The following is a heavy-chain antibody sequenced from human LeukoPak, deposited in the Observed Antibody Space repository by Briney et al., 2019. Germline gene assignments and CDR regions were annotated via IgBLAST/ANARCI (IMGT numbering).Heavy chain of an antibody. D-gene: IGHD3-10*01. CDR1: GLTFSNYD. V-gene: IGHV3-23*01. J-gene: IGHJ5*02. CDR3: AKRYSDGGFDP. Sequence: PGGSLRLSCAASGLTFSNYDMNWVRQAPGKGLEWVSSISGETNNTYYSDSVKGRFTVSRDNSKNSVFLQMNDLTIEDTAIYYCAKRYSDGGFDPWGQGTLVTVSS. CDR2: ISGETNNT.